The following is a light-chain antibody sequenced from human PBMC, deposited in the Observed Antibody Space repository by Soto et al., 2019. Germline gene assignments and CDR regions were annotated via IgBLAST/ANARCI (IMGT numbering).Light chain of an antibody. CDR1: QSISSW. V-gene: IGKV1-5*03. CDR2: KAS. CDR3: QQYNSYSPA. J-gene: IGKJ1*01. Sequence: DIQMTQSPSTLSASVGDRVTITCRASQSISSWLAWYQQKPGKAPKLLNYKASSLEGGVPPSFSGSGSGTEFNLTISTLQPDDVVTYDYQQYNSYSPAFGQGTKVEIK.